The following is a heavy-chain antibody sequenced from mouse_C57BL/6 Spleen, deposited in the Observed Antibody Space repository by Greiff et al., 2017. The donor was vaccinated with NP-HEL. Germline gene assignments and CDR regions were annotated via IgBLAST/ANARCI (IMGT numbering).Heavy chain of an antibody. Sequence: EVQLVESGGGLVKPGGSLKLSCAASGFTFSDYGMHWVRQAPEKGLEWVAYISSGSSTIYYADTVKGRFTISRDNAKNTLFLQMTSLRSEDTAMYYCARLANWDGYFDVWGTGTTVTVSS. CDR1: GFTFSDYG. CDR3: ARLANWDGYFDV. V-gene: IGHV5-17*01. CDR2: ISSGSSTI. J-gene: IGHJ1*03. D-gene: IGHD4-1*01.